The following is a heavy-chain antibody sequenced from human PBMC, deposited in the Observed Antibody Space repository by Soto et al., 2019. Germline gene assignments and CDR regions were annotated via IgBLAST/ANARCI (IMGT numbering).Heavy chain of an antibody. Sequence: SDTLSLTCAVNGVSFSGYYWTWIRQPPGTGLEWIGEINHSGSTNYNPSLKSRVTISVDTSKNQFSLKLTSVTAADTAVYYCARDKITGLFDFWGQGTLVTVS. CDR3: ARDKITGLFDF. D-gene: IGHD2-8*02. J-gene: IGHJ4*02. CDR1: GVSFSGYY. CDR2: INHSGST. V-gene: IGHV4-34*01.